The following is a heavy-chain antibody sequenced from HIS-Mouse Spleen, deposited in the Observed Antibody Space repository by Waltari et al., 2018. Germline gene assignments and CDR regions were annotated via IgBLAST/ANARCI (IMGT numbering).Heavy chain of an antibody. Sequence: QVQLQQWGAGLLKPSETLSLTCAVYGGSFSGYYWSWIRQPPGKGLEWIGEINHIGSTNYNPSLKSRVTISVDTSKNQFSLKLCSVTAADTAVYYCAGYNWNYGTDYWGQGTLVTVSS. V-gene: IGHV4-34*01. CDR3: AGYNWNYGTDY. D-gene: IGHD1-7*01. J-gene: IGHJ4*02. CDR2: INHIGST. CDR1: GGSFSGYY.